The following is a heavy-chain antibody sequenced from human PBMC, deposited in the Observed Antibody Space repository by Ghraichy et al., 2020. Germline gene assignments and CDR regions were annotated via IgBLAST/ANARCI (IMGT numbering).Heavy chain of an antibody. CDR1: GGSISSGTYY. Sequence: TLSLTCTVSGGSISSGTYYWSWIRQPAGKGLEWVGRIYASGRTDYNPSVTSRVTISKDTSKNQFSLKLSSVTAADTAIYFCARANNYYDDGFDIWGQGTMVTVSS. D-gene: IGHD1-26*01. V-gene: IGHV4-61*02. J-gene: IGHJ3*02. CDR2: IYASGRT. CDR3: ARANNYYDDGFDI.